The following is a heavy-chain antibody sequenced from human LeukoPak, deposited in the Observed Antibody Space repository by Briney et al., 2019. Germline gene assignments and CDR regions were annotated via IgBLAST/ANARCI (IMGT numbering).Heavy chain of an antibody. CDR1: GDSISTYY. Sequence: SETLSLTCTVSGDSISTYYWSWIRQPAGKGLEWIGRVYSSGSTNYNPSLKSRVTMSIDTSKNQFSLKLSSVTAADTAVYYCARDRSSGWYVVDYWGQGTLVTVSS. D-gene: IGHD6-19*01. V-gene: IGHV4-4*07. CDR3: ARDRSSGWYVVDY. J-gene: IGHJ4*02. CDR2: VYSSGST.